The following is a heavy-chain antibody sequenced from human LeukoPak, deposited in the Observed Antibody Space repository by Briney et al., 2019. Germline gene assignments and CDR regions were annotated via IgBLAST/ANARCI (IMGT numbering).Heavy chain of an antibody. Sequence: PSQTLSLTCAVSGGSISSGGYSWSWIRQPPGKGLEWIGYIYHSGSTYYNPSLKGRVTISVDRSKNQFSLKLSSVTAADTAVYYCARGGYSTIAQFDPWGQGTLVTVSS. CDR3: ARGGYSTIAQFDP. CDR1: GGSISSGGYS. D-gene: IGHD2-15*01. J-gene: IGHJ5*02. V-gene: IGHV4-30-2*01. CDR2: IYHSGST.